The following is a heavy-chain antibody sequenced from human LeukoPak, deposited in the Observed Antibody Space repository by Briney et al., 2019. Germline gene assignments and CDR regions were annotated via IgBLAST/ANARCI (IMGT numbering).Heavy chain of an antibody. J-gene: IGHJ4*02. CDR1: GYTFTSYG. CDR3: ARAEIDFWSGYFFY. D-gene: IGHD3-3*01. Sequence: ASVKVSCKASGYTFTSYGISWVRRAPGQGLEWMGWISAYNGNTNYAQKLQGRVTMTTDTSTSTAYMELRSLRSDDTAVYYCARAEIDFWSGYFFYWGQGTLVTVSS. V-gene: IGHV1-18*01. CDR2: ISAYNGNT.